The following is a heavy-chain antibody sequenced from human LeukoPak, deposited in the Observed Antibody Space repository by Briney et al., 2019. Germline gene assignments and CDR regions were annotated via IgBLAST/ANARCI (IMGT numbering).Heavy chain of an antibody. J-gene: IGHJ4*02. CDR2: IYYSGSS. D-gene: IGHD6-13*01. CDR3: ARDLRTAAGTGFDY. Sequence: SETLSLTCTVSGGSISSYYWSWIRQPPGKGLEWIGYIYYSGSSNYNPSLKSRVTISEDTSKNQFSLKLTSVTAADTAVYYCARDLRTAAGTGFDYWGQGTLVTVSS. CDR1: GGSISSYY. V-gene: IGHV4-59*12.